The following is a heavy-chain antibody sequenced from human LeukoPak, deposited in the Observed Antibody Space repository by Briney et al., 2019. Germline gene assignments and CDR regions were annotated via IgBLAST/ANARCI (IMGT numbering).Heavy chain of an antibody. J-gene: IGHJ4*02. CDR3: ARDPDFDSSGYYNDY. Sequence: ASVKVSCKASGYTFTSYGISWVRQAPGQGLEWMGWNSAYNGNTNYAQKFQGRVTMTRDTSTSTVYMELSSLRSEDTAVYYCARDPDFDSSGYYNDYWGQGTLVTVSS. D-gene: IGHD3-22*01. CDR1: GYTFTSYG. V-gene: IGHV1-18*01. CDR2: NSAYNGNT.